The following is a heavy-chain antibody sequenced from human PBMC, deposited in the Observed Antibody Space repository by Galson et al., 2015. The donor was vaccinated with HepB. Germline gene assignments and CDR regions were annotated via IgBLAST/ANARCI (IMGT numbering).Heavy chain of an antibody. CDR2: ISSSSTI. CDR1: GFTFSSYS. Sequence: SLRLSCAASGFTFSSYSMNWVRQAPGKGLEWVSYISSSSTIYYADSVKGRFTISRDNAKNSLYLQMNSLRDEDTAVYYCSTDYYDSSGYYAVDYWGQGTLVTVSS. D-gene: IGHD3-22*01. CDR3: STDYYDSSGYYAVDY. J-gene: IGHJ4*02. V-gene: IGHV3-48*02.